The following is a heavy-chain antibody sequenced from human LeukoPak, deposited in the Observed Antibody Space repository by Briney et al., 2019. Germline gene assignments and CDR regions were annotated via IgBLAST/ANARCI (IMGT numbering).Heavy chain of an antibody. J-gene: IGHJ6*02. CDR1: GGSFSGYY. CDR3: AGSYCGGDCYSFSYYYYGMDV. D-gene: IGHD2-21*02. V-gene: IGHV4-34*01. Sequence: PSETLSLTCAVYGGSFSGYYWSWIRQPPGKGLEWIGEINHSGSTNYNPSLKSRVTISVDTSKNQFSLKLSSVTAADTAVYYCAGSYCGGDCYSFSYYYYGMDVWGQGTTVTVSS. CDR2: INHSGST.